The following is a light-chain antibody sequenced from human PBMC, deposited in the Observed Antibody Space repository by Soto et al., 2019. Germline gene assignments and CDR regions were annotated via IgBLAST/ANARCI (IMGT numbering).Light chain of an antibody. CDR2: AAS. J-gene: IGKJ4*01. Sequence: EIVMTQSPATLSVSPGERATLSCRASQSVGSNLAWYQQKPGQAPRLLIYAASTTATGIPARFTGSGSGTEFTLPISSLQSEDFALYYCQQYDKFPLLTFGGGTKVEIK. CDR1: QSVGSN. CDR3: QQYDKFPLLT. V-gene: IGKV3-15*01.